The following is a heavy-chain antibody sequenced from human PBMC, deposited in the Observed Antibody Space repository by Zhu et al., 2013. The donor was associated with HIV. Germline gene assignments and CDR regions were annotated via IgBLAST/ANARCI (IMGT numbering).Heavy chain of an antibody. V-gene: IGHV1-2*04. D-gene: IGHD3-22*01. Sequence: QVQLVQSGAEVKKPGASVKVSCKASGYTFTGYYMHWVRQAPGQGLEWMGWINPNSGGTNYAQKFQGWVTMTRDTSISTAYMELSRLRSDDTAVYYCARDGSGYYYDSSGNAFDIWAKGQWSPSLQ. CDR3: ARDGSGYYYDSSGNAFDI. CDR2: INPNSGGT. J-gene: IGHJ3*02. CDR1: GYTFTGYY.